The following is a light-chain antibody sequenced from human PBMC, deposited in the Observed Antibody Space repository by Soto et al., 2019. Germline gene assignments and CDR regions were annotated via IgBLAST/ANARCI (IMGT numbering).Light chain of an antibody. J-gene: IGKJ1*01. CDR1: QSVSSSY. CDR2: GAS. CDR3: QQYGSSPRT. V-gene: IGKV3-20*01. Sequence: EIVLTQSPGTLSLSPGERATLSCRASQSVSSSYLAWYQQKPGQAPRLLIYGASSRATGIPDRFSGSGSGTAFTLTISRLEPEEFAVYYCQQYGSSPRTFGQGTKVDIK.